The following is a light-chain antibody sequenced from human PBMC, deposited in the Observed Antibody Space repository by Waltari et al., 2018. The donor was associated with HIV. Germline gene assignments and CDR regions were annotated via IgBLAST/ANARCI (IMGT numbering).Light chain of an antibody. V-gene: IGKV3-20*01. Sequence: EIVLTQSPGTLSLSPGERATLSCRASQSVSSSYLAWYQQKPGQAPRLLIYGASSRATGIPDRFSGSRSGTDFTLTISRLEPEDFAVYYCHQYGSSPRTFGQGTKVEIK. CDR3: HQYGSSPRT. CDR2: GAS. J-gene: IGKJ1*01. CDR1: QSVSSSY.